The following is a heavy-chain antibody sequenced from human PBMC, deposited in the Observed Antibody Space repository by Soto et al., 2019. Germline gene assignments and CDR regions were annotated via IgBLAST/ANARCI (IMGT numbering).Heavy chain of an antibody. CDR2: INHSGST. V-gene: IGHV4-34*01. D-gene: IGHD6-13*01. Sequence: SETLSLTCAVYGGSFSGYYWTWIRQPPGTGLEWIGEINHSGSTNYNPSLKSRVTISVDTSKNQFSLKLTSVTAADTAVYYCARGSAAGTESPFDYWGQGTLVTVS. CDR1: GGSFSGYY. J-gene: IGHJ4*02. CDR3: ARGSAAGTESPFDY.